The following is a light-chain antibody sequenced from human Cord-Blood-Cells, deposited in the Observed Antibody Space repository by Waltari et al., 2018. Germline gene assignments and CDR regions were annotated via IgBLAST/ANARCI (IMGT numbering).Light chain of an antibody. CDR2: AAS. J-gene: IGKJ3*01. CDR1: QGISSY. Sequence: TQSPSSFSASTGDRVTITCRASQGISSYLVWYQQKPGKAPKLLIYAASTLQSGVPSRFSGSGSGTDFTLTISCLQSEDFATYYCQQYYSYPFTFGPGTKVDIK. V-gene: IGKV1-8*01. CDR3: QQYYSYPFT.